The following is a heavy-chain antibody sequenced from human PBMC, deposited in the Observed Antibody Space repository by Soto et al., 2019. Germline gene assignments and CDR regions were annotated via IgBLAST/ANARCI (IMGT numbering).Heavy chain of an antibody. CDR3: ATRGFTGQFDD. V-gene: IGHV3-30*03. J-gene: IGHJ4*02. CDR1: GFTFSSYG. D-gene: IGHD3-16*01. CDR2: TSYDGSNK. Sequence: QVQLVESGGGVVQPGRSLRLSCAASGFTFSSYGMHWVRQAPGKGLEWVAVTSYDGSNKYYADSVKGRFTISRDKSKNTLYLQMSSLRVEDTAVYYCATRGFTGQFDDWGQGTRVTVSS.